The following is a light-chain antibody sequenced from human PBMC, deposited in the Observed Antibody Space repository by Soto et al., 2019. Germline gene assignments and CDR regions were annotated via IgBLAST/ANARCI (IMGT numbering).Light chain of an antibody. V-gene: IGLV2-14*03. Sequence: QSALTQPASVSGSPGQSISISCTGTSSDVGSYNYVSWYQQHPGKAPKLMIFGVSNRPSGVSGRFSGSKSGYTAPLTISGLQSEDEADYYCNSYTTSSTVVFGGGTQLTVL. CDR3: NSYTTSSTVV. CDR1: SSDVGSYNY. CDR2: GVS. J-gene: IGLJ2*01.